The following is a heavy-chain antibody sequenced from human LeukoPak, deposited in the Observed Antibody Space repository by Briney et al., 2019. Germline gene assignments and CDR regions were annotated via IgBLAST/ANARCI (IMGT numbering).Heavy chain of an antibody. CDR1: GFTFSNYW. Sequence: GGSLRLSCAASGFTFSNYWMTWVRQAPGKGLEWVANIKEDGTDKYYVDSVKGRFTISRDNAKNSLFLQMDSLRAEDTAVYYCARYRGGGFWGQGTLVTVSS. D-gene: IGHD3-10*01. CDR3: ARYRGGGF. J-gene: IGHJ4*02. V-gene: IGHV3-7*04. CDR2: IKEDGTDK.